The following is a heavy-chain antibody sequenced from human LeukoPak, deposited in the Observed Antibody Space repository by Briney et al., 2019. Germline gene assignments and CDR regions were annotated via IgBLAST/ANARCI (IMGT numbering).Heavy chain of an antibody. V-gene: IGHV3-23*01. CDR2: ISGSGGST. D-gene: IGHD6-19*01. CDR1: GFTFSTYA. CDR3: AKDTELGIAVAAPYFDY. Sequence: GGSLRLSCAASGFTFSTYAMSWVRQAPGKGLEWVSAISGSGGSTYYADSVKGRFTISRDNAKNSLYLQMNSLRAEDTALYYCAKDTELGIAVAAPYFDYWGQGTLVTVSS. J-gene: IGHJ4*02.